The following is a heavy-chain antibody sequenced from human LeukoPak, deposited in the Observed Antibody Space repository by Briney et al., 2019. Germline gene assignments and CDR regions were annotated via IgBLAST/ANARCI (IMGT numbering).Heavy chain of an antibody. CDR3: ARDDFEYSVHNGMDV. D-gene: IGHD3-9*01. V-gene: IGHV4-4*07. CDR1: GGSISTYY. CDR2: VYRSGDT. J-gene: IGHJ6*02. Sequence: SETLSLTCSVSGGSISTYYWSWIRQPAGKGLEWIGRVYRSGDTNYNPSLKSRVTMSVDTSKDQISLRLRSVTAADTAVYYCARDDFEYSVHNGMDVWGQGTTVTVSS.